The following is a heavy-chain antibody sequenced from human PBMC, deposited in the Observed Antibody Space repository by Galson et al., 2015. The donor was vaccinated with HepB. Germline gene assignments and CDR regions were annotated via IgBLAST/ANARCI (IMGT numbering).Heavy chain of an antibody. CDR1: GGTFSSYT. Sequence: SVKVSCKASGGTFSSYTISWVRQAPGQGLEWMGRIIPILGIANYAQKFQGRVTITADKSTSTAYMELSSLRSEDTAVYYCARERGCSGGSCYSYQNTHYYYYGMDVWGQGTTVTVSS. D-gene: IGHD2-15*01. CDR2: IIPILGIA. J-gene: IGHJ6*02. V-gene: IGHV1-69*04. CDR3: ARERGCSGGSCYSYQNTHYYYYGMDV.